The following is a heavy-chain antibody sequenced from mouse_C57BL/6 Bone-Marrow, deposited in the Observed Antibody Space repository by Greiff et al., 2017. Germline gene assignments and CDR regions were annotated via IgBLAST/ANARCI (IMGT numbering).Heavy chain of an antibody. V-gene: IGHV1-81*01. D-gene: IGHD2-12*01. J-gene: IGHJ2*01. CDR1: GYTFISYG. CDR3: ARPIIIVLYYFDY. CDR2: IYPRSGNT. Sequence: VQLQESGAELARPGASVKLSCKASGYTFISYGISWVKQRTGQGLEWIGEIYPRSGNTYYNEKFKGKATLTADKSSSTAYMGLRSLTSEDSAVYFCARPIIIVLYYFDYWGQGTTLTVSS.